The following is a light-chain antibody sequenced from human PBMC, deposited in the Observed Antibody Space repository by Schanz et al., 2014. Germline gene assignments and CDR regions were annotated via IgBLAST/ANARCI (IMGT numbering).Light chain of an antibody. CDR3: QQYGSSPPIT. J-gene: IGKJ5*01. CDR2: GAS. CDR1: QRVTSNS. V-gene: IGKV3-20*01. Sequence: EIVLTQSPGTLSLSPGERATLSCRASQRVTSNSLAWYQQKPGQAPRLLIYGASSRATGIPDRFSGSGSGTDFTLTISRLEPEDFAVYYCQQYGSSPPITFGQGTRLEIK.